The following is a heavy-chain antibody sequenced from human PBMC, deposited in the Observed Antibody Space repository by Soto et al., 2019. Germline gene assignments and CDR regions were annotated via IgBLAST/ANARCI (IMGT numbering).Heavy chain of an antibody. Sequence: SETLSLTCTVSGSSISPFYWSWIRQPPGKGLEWIGYIYYTGSTNYNPSLKSRVTLSLGTSRNQLSLKLSSVTAADTAVYYCAREGSYSAYNFAHGIQLWSFDFWGQGALVTVS. CDR2: IYYTGST. CDR3: AREGSYSAYNFAHGIQLWSFDF. V-gene: IGHV4-59*01. CDR1: GSSISPFY. D-gene: IGHD5-12*01. J-gene: IGHJ4*02.